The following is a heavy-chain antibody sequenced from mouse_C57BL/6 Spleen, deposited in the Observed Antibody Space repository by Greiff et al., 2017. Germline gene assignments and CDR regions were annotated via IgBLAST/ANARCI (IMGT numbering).Heavy chain of an antibody. CDR2: ISSGSSTI. D-gene: IGHD1-1*01. J-gene: IGHJ1*03. V-gene: IGHV5-17*01. Sequence: EVQVVESGGGLVKPGGSLKLSCAASGFTFSDYGMHWVRQAPEKGLERVAYISSGSSTIYYADTVKGRFTISRDNAKKTLFLQMTSLRSEDTAMYYCARRYYYGSSCWYFDVWGTGTTVTVSS. CDR3: ARRYYYGSSCWYFDV. CDR1: GFTFSDYG.